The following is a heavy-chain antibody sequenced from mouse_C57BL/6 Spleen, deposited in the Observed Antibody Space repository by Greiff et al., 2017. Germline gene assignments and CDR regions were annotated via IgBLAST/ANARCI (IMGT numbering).Heavy chain of an antibody. CDR2: IYPGNSDT. V-gene: IGHV1-5*01. Sequence: EVQLQQSGTVLARPGASVKMSCKTSGYTFTSYWMHWVKQRPGQGLEWIGAIYPGNSDTSYNQKFKGKAKLTAVTSASTAYMELSSLTNEDSAVYYCTRSSTVVDLYWYFDVWGTGTTVTVSS. CDR1: GYTFTSYW. J-gene: IGHJ1*03. D-gene: IGHD1-1*01. CDR3: TRSSTVVDLYWYFDV.